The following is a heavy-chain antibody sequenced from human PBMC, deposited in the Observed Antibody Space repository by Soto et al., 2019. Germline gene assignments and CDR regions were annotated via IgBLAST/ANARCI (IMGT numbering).Heavy chain of an antibody. J-gene: IGHJ5*02. D-gene: IGHD2-15*01. V-gene: IGHV4-39*01. Sequence: SETLSLTCTVSGGSISSSSYYWGWIRQPPGKGLEWIGSIYYSGSTYYNPSLKSRVTISVDTSKNQFSLKLSSVTAADTAVYYCARLSPPLLRDIVVVVAAPEWFDPWGQGTLVTVSS. CDR2: IYYSGST. CDR3: ARLSPPLLRDIVVVVAAPEWFDP. CDR1: GGSISSSSYY.